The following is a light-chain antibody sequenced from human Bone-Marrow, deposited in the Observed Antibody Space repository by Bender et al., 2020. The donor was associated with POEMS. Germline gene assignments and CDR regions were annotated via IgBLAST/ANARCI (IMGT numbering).Light chain of an antibody. V-gene: IGLV1-44*01. CDR3: CSYAGSLTLV. CDR1: TSDIGRYT. J-gene: IGLJ2*01. CDR2: GSD. Sequence: QSVLPQPPSVSGVPGQRVIISCSGSTSDIGRYTVNWFQHVPGAAPRVVVYGSDRRPSGVPDRFSGSKSGNTASLTISGLQAEDEADFYCCSYAGSLTLVFGGGTKLTVL.